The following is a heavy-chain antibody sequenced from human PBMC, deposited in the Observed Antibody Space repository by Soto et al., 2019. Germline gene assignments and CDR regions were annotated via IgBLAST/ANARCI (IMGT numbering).Heavy chain of an antibody. V-gene: IGHV3-74*01. CDR3: ARDPRLRYFAWLPPPYYYYYGMDV. CDR1: GFTFSSYW. Sequence: GGSLRLSCAASGFTFSSYWMHWVRQAPGKGLVWVSRINSDGSSTSYADSVKGRFTISRDNAKNTLYLQMNSLRAEDTAVYYCARDPRLRYFAWLPPPYYYYYGMDVWGQGTTVTGSS. J-gene: IGHJ6*02. CDR2: INSDGSST. D-gene: IGHD3-9*01.